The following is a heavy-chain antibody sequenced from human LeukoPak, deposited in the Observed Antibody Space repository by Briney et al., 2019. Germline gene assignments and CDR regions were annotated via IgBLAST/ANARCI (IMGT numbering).Heavy chain of an antibody. CDR3: AKERFGGYSYGFDY. Sequence: GGSLRLSCAASGFTFSNYWMSWVRQAPGKELEWVANIKQDGSEIYYVDSVKGRFTISRDNSKNTLYLQMNSLRAEDTAVYYCAKERFGGYSYGFDYWGQGTLVTVSS. CDR1: GFTFSNYW. J-gene: IGHJ4*02. D-gene: IGHD5-18*01. CDR2: IKQDGSEI. V-gene: IGHV3-7*01.